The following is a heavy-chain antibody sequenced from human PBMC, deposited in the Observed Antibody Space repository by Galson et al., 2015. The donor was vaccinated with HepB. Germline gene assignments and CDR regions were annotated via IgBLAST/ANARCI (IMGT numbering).Heavy chain of an antibody. CDR3: TTDGNKWDYSLDY. J-gene: IGHJ4*02. Sequence: SLRLSCAASGFTFNKAWMNCVRQAPGKGLEWVGRIKSETETMDYAAPIKGRFSIWRDDSRSKVYLQVNSLRIDDTAVYYCTTDGNKWDYSLDYWGRGTLVTVAS. CDR2: IKSETETM. CDR1: GFTFNKAW. V-gene: IGHV3-15*07. D-gene: IGHD1-26*01.